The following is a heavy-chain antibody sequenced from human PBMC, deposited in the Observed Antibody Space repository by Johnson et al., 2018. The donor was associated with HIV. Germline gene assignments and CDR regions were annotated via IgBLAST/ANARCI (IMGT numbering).Heavy chain of an antibody. CDR3: AKDMVVRENGAFDI. CDR2: INWDGDSI. CDR1: GFTFDDYG. D-gene: IGHD3-10*01. Sequence: VHFVESGGGVVRPGGSLRLSCAASGFTFDDYGVSWVRQAPGKGLEWVSGINWDGDSIGYADSVKGRFTISRDNAKNSLYLQMNILRAEVTALYYCAKDMVVRENGAFDIWGQGTMVTVSS. V-gene: IGHV3-20*04. J-gene: IGHJ3*02.